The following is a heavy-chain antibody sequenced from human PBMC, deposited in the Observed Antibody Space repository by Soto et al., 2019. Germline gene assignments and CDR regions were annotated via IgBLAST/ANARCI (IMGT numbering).Heavy chain of an antibody. CDR3: ARVRDYDFWSGYDGAFDI. V-gene: IGHV4-34*01. CDR1: GGSFSGYY. D-gene: IGHD3-3*01. CDR2: INHSGST. Sequence: LSLTCAVYGGSFSGYYWSWIRQPPGKGLEWIGEINHSGSTNYNPSLKSRVTISVDTSKNQFSLKLSSATAADTAVYYCARVRDYDFWSGYDGAFDIWGQGTMVT. J-gene: IGHJ3*02.